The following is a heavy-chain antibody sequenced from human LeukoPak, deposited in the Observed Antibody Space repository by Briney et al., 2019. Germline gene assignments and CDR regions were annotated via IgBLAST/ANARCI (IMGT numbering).Heavy chain of an antibody. CDR2: IRYDGTNQ. Sequence: HGGALRLSCAASGFIFSTYGMHWVRQSPGKGLEWVAFIRYDGTNQYYVDSVKGRFTISRDNAKNTVYLQMISLRPEDTAVYYCAKDVSDGDYFDFWGQGILVAVSS. CDR3: AKDVSDGDYFDF. J-gene: IGHJ4*02. CDR1: GFIFSTYG. D-gene: IGHD3-10*01. V-gene: IGHV3-30*02.